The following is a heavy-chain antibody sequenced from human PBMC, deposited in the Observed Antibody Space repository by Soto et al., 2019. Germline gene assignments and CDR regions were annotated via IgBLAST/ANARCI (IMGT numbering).Heavy chain of an antibody. J-gene: IGHJ4*02. CDR1: GGSMSGYY. Sequence: ETLSLTCRVSGGSMSGYYWSWIRQAPGKGLEWIGYVYYTGSTNYNPSLQSRVTISVDTSNKQFSLSLRLVTAADTAVYFCARSIAVPSSHIDHWGQGIRVTVSS. CDR3: ARSIAVPSSHIDH. D-gene: IGHD6-6*01. CDR2: VYYTGST. V-gene: IGHV4-59*01.